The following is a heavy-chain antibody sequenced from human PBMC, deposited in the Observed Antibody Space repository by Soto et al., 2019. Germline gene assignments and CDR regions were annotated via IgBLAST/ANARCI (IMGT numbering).Heavy chain of an antibody. CDR1: GGSISSYY. D-gene: IGHD3-10*01. Sequence: QVQLQESGPGLVKPSETLSLTCTVSGGSISSYYWSWIRQPPGKGLEWIGYIYYIGSTNYNPSLRSRVSSSVDTSKNQFSLKLSSVTAADTAVYYCARGWGGAFDIWGQGTMVTVSS. CDR2: IYYIGST. CDR3: ARGWGGAFDI. J-gene: IGHJ3*02. V-gene: IGHV4-59*01.